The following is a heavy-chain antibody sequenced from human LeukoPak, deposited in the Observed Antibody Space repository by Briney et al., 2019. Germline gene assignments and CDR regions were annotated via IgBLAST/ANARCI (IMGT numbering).Heavy chain of an antibody. CDR3: AKDWGSGLAVAGTDY. J-gene: IGHJ4*02. CDR2: IRYDGSNK. Sequence: GGSLRLSCAASGFTFSSYGMHWVRQAPGKGLEWVAFIRYDGSNKYYADSVKGRFTISRDNSKNTLYLQMNSLRAEDTAVYYCAKDWGSGLAVAGTDYWGQGTLVTVSS. D-gene: IGHD6-19*01. V-gene: IGHV3-30*02. CDR1: GFTFSSYG.